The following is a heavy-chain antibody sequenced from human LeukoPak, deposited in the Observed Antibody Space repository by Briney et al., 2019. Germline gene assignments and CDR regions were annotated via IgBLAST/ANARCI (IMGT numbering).Heavy chain of an antibody. CDR1: GFTFSNYV. V-gene: IGHV3-23*01. CDR2: ITGSGGNT. CDR3: AKWGDYDVLTGYYVSDY. Sequence: PGASLRLSCAASGFTFSNYVMSWVRQAPGKGLGWVSAITGSGGNTYYADSVKGRFTISRDNSKNTVFLQMNSLRAEDTAVYYCAKWGDYDVLTGYYVSDYWGQGTLVTVSS. D-gene: IGHD3-9*01. J-gene: IGHJ4*02.